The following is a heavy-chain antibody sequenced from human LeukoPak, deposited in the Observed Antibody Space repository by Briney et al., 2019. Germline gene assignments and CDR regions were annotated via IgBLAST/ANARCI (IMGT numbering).Heavy chain of an antibody. Sequence: ASVKVSCKASGYTFTSYGISWVRQAPGQGLEWMGWISAYNGNTNYAQKLQGRVTMTTDTSTSTAYMELRSLRSDDTAVYYCAREREPGIVVVAANDAFDIWGQGTMVTVSS. CDR3: AREREPGIVVVAANDAFDI. CDR2: ISAYNGNT. CDR1: GYTFTSYG. V-gene: IGHV1-18*01. J-gene: IGHJ3*02. D-gene: IGHD2-15*01.